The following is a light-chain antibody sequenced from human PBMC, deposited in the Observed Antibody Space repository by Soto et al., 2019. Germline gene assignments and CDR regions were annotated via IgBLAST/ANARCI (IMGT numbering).Light chain of an antibody. CDR2: GVS. V-gene: IGLV2-11*01. J-gene: IGLJ1*01. CDR1: RSDVGGYNY. CDR3: CSYAGTPYV. Sequence: QSVLTQPRSVSASPGRSVTISCTGTRSDVGGYNYVSWYQHHPGKAPKLMIYGVSARPSGVPDRFSGSKSGNTASLTISGLQAEDEADYYCCSYAGTPYVFGTGTKVTVL.